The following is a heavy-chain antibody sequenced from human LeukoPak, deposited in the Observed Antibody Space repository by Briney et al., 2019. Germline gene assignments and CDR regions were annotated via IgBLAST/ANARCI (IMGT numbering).Heavy chain of an antibody. Sequence: GGSLRLSCAASGFTFSSYSMNWVRQAPGKGLEWVSHITASGTAMFYADSVKGRFTISRDDAENSLYLQMNSLRDEDTAVYYCASSGSYRFDYWGQGTLVTVSS. CDR2: ITASGTAM. V-gene: IGHV3-48*02. J-gene: IGHJ4*02. CDR3: ASSGSYRFDY. CDR1: GFTFSSYS. D-gene: IGHD1-26*01.